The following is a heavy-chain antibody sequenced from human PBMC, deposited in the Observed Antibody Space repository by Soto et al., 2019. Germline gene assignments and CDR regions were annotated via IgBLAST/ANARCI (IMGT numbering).Heavy chain of an antibody. CDR1: GGSISSYY. Sequence: PSETLSLTCTVSGGSISSYYWSWIRQPPGKGLEWIGYIYYSGSTNYNPSLKSRVTISVDTSKNQFSLKLSSVTAADTAVYYCASTVYGFWSGYYQGYYYYGMDVWGQGTTVTLSS. CDR3: ASTVYGFWSGYYQGYYYYGMDV. D-gene: IGHD3-3*01. V-gene: IGHV4-59*01. CDR2: IYYSGST. J-gene: IGHJ6*02.